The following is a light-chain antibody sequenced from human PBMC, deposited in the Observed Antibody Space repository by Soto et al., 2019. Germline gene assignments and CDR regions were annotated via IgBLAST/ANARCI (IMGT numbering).Light chain of an antibody. Sequence: QSVLTQPPSASGTPGQRITISWSGSSSNIGSHSVNWYQQLPGTAPKLLIYRSSQRPSGVPDRLSGSKSGTSASLAISGLQSGDEADYYCALWDDSRNGPVFGGGTKLTVL. J-gene: IGLJ3*02. CDR1: SSNIGSHS. V-gene: IGLV1-44*01. CDR2: RSS. CDR3: ALWDDSRNGPV.